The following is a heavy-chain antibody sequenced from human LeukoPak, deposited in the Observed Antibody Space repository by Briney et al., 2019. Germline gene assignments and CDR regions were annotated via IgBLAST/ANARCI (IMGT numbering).Heavy chain of an antibody. CDR1: GFTFSTYS. CDR3: ARAPFPDFWSGSPQDY. J-gene: IGHJ4*02. V-gene: IGHV3-48*01. CDR2: ISSSSSTI. D-gene: IGHD3-3*01. Sequence: GGSLRLSCTASGFTFSTYSMNWVRQAPGKGLEWVSYISSSSSTIYYADSVKGRFTISRDNAKNSLYLQMNSLRAEDTAVYYCARAPFPDFWSGSPQDYWGQGTLVTVSS.